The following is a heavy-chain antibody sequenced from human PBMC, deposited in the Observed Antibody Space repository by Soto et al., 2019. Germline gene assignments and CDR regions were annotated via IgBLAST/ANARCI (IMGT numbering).Heavy chain of an antibody. V-gene: IGHV4-59*08. CDR2: IYYSGST. CDR1: GGSISSYY. J-gene: IGHJ4*02. Sequence: SETLSLTCTVSGGSISSYYWSWIRQPPGKGLEWIGYIYYSGSTNYNPSLKSRVTISVDTSKNQFSLKLNSKTAADTAVYYCARHNYGSGSTYFDYWGQGTLVTSPQ. CDR3: ARHNYGSGSTYFDY. D-gene: IGHD3-10*01.